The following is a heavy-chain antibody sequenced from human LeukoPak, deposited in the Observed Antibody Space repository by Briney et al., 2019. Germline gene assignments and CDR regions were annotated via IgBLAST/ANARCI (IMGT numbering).Heavy chain of an antibody. V-gene: IGHV3-74*01. CDR2: INSDGSST. D-gene: IGHD3-22*01. CDR1: GFTFSSYW. Sequence: TGGSLRLSCAASGFTFSSYWMHWVRQAPGKGLVWVSRINSDGSSTSYADSVKGRFTISRDNAKNTLYLQMNSLRAEDTAVYYCASGPGYYDSSGYCSYWGQGTLVTVSS. CDR3: ASGPGYYDSSGYCSY. J-gene: IGHJ4*02.